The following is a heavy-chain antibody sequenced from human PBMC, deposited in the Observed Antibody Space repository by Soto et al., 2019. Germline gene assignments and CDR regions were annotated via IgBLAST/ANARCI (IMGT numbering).Heavy chain of an antibody. Sequence: EVQVLESGGGLVQPGGSLRLSCAASGFTFNDCAMSWVRQAPGKRLEWVSSISGSGYDIYYADSVKGRFTISRDNRKNMVYLQMDNLRADDTAVYFCAKSRPRATIFGVVINGFDYWGQGTLVTVSS. D-gene: IGHD3-3*01. CDR3: AKSRPRATIFGVVINGFDY. J-gene: IGHJ4*02. CDR1: GFTFNDCA. V-gene: IGHV3-23*01. CDR2: ISGSGYDI.